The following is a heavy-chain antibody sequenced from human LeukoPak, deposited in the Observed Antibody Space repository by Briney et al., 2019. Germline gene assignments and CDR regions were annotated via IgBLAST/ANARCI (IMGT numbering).Heavy chain of an antibody. J-gene: IGHJ6*03. V-gene: IGHV4-38-2*02. CDR3: ARGDCSGSICYSPMDV. CDR2: IYRSGST. Sequence: SETLSLTCTVSGYSINSGYYWVWIRQPPGKGLEWIGSIYRSGSTNYNPSLKSRVTISVDTSKNQFSLKVSSVTAADTAVYCCARGDCSGSICYSPMDVWGTGTTVTVSS. CDR1: GYSINSGYY. D-gene: IGHD2-21*01.